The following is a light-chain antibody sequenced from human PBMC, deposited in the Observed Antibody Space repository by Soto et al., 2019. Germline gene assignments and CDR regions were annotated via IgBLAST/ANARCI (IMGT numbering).Light chain of an antibody. J-gene: IGKJ1*01. CDR3: QHYGSSPQT. Sequence: EIVLTQSPGTLSLSPGERATLSCRASQSVSSNYLAWYQQKPGQAPRLLIYGASSRATGIPDRFSGSASGTDFTLTISRLEPEDFAVYYCQHYGSSPQTFGQGTKVEIK. V-gene: IGKV3-20*01. CDR1: QSVSSNY. CDR2: GAS.